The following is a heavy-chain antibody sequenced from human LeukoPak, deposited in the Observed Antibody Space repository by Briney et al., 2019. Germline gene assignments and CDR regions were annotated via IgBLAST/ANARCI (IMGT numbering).Heavy chain of an antibody. V-gene: IGHV3-48*02. CDR1: GFTFSSYS. CDR3: ARGAKVEVVTPSVTFGYFDY. J-gene: IGHJ4*02. CDR2: ISSSSSTI. D-gene: IGHD3-3*01. Sequence: GGSLRLSCAASGFTFSSYSMNWVRQAPGKGLEWVSYISSSSSTIYYADSVKGRFTISRDNAKNSLYLQMNSLRDEDTAVYYCARGAKVEVVTPSVTFGYFDYWGQGTLVTVSS.